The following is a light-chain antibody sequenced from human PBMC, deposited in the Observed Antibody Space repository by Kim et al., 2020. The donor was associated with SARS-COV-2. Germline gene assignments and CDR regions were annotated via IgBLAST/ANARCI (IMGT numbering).Light chain of an antibody. CDR3: QQYGNSLWT. CDR1: QSVRINY. Sequence: EIVLTQSPGTLSLSPGGRATLSCRASQSVRINYLAWHQQKPGQPPRLLIYGASSRAAGVPDRFSGSGSGTDFTLTISRLEPEDSAVYYCQQYGNSLWTFGQGTKVEIK. CDR2: GAS. J-gene: IGKJ1*01. V-gene: IGKV3-20*01.